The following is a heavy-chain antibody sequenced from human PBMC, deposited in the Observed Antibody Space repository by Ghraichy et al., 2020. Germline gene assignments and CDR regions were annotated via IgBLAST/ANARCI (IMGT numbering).Heavy chain of an antibody. CDR3: TKTISYCSGHRCDSGWFDP. J-gene: IGHJ5*02. CDR1: GFTVSSSV. CDR2: IHFGDADT. Sequence: GGSLRLSCAASGFTVSSSVMSWVRQAPGKGLEWVSDIHFGDADTFYADSVRGRFTISRDTSNNTLFLHMNSMGVEDTAVYYCTKTISYCSGHRCDSGWFDPWGQGALVTVSS. D-gene: IGHD2-15*01. V-gene: IGHV3-23*01.